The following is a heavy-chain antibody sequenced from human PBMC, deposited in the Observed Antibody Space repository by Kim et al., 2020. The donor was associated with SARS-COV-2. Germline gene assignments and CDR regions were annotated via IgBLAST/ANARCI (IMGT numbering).Heavy chain of an antibody. CDR3: AKEEDPGDYFNS. V-gene: IGHV3-23*01. D-gene: IGHD4-17*01. CDR1: GFIFRHYA. J-gene: IGHJ4*02. Sequence: GGSLRLSCAASGFIFRHYAMSWVRQAPGKGLEWVSAISASGNTYYVDSVKGRFTISRDNSKKKRNLQMDSLRAEATAVYYCAKEEDPGDYFNSGGQGTLV. CDR2: ISASGNT.